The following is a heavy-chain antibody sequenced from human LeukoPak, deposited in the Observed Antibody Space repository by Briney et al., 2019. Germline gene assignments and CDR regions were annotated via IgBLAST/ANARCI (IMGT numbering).Heavy chain of an antibody. D-gene: IGHD1-1*01. CDR3: AKSLFTSATGTGRAFHI. CDR1: RFSFSTYP. V-gene: IGHV3-23*01. CDR2: ISASGDVT. Sequence: GGSLRLSCAASRFSFSTYPMGWVRQAPGRGLEWVSGISASGDVTFHADPVKGRFTISRDNSKNTLYLQMTSLRAEDTAEYYCAKSLFTSATGTGRAFHIWGQGTMVTVSS. J-gene: IGHJ3*02.